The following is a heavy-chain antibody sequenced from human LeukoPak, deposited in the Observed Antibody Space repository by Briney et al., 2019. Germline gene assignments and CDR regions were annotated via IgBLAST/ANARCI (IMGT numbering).Heavy chain of an antibody. CDR1: GVSISSNLW. Sequence: SGTLSLTCAVSGVSISSNLWWTWVRQPPGKGLEWIAEIHHSGSINYNPSLKSRVTISVDKSKNQFSLKLSSVTAADTAVYYCARDVLWFGELLSPPHFDYWGQGTLVTVSS. V-gene: IGHV4-4*02. D-gene: IGHD3-10*01. CDR2: IHHSGSI. J-gene: IGHJ4*02. CDR3: ARDVLWFGELLSPPHFDY.